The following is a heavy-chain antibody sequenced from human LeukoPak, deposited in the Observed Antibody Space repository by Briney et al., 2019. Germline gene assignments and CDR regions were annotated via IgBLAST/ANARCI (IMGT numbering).Heavy chain of an antibody. D-gene: IGHD3-10*01. CDR3: ARRRGVIITSSTGAFDI. V-gene: IGHV3-21*04. CDR2: ISSSSSYI. Sequence: PGGSLRLSCAASGFTFSSYTMNWVRQAPGKGLEWVSSISSSSSYIYYADSLKGRFTISRDNAKNSLYLQMNSLRAEDTAVYYCARRRGVIITSSTGAFDIWGQGTMVTVSS. J-gene: IGHJ3*02. CDR1: GFTFSSYT.